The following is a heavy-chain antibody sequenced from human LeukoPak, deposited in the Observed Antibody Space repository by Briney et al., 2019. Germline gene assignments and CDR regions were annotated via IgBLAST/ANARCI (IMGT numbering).Heavy chain of an antibody. CDR2: ISSSSSYI. Sequence: GGSLRPSCAASGFTFSSYSMNWVRQAPGKGLEWVSSISSSSSYIYYADSVKGRFTISRDNAKNSLYLQMNSLRAEDTAVYYCARDATLYYDFWSGYWNYGMDVWGQGTTVTVSS. D-gene: IGHD3-3*01. V-gene: IGHV3-21*01. J-gene: IGHJ6*02. CDR1: GFTFSSYS. CDR3: ARDATLYYDFWSGYWNYGMDV.